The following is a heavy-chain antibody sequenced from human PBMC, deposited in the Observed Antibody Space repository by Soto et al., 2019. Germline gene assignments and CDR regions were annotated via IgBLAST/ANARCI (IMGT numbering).Heavy chain of an antibody. D-gene: IGHD2-15*01. CDR3: ARAESPAVAYFFDN. CDR2: IRNKTYGRTT. J-gene: IGHJ4*02. V-gene: IGHV3-49*04. Sequence: GGSLRLSCSGSGFTFDNYAMNWVRQAPGKGLEWVGLIRNKTYGRTTEYAASVKGRFTISRDDSSGIAYLQMNSLKTEDSAVYFCARAESPAVAYFFDNWGQGTLVTVSS. CDR1: GFTFDNYA.